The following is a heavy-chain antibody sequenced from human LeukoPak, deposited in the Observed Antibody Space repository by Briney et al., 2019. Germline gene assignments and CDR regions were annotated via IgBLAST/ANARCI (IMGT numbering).Heavy chain of an antibody. CDR3: ARDHDTHPPHYYYYDMDV. CDR1: GGSFSGYY. Sequence: SETLSLTCAVYGGSFSGYYWSWIRQPPGKGLEWIGEINHSGSTNYNPSLKSRVTMSVDTSKNQFSLKLSSVTAADTAVYYCARDHDTHPPHYYYYDMDVWGKGTTVTISS. V-gene: IGHV4-34*01. CDR2: INHSGST. J-gene: IGHJ6*03.